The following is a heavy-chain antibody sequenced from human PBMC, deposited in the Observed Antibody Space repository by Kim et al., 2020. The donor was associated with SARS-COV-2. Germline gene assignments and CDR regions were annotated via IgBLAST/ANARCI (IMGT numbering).Heavy chain of an antibody. CDR2: ISGSGGST. CDR1: GFTFSSYA. Sequence: GESLRLSCAASGFTFSSYAMSWVRQAPGKGLEWVSAISGSGGSTYYADSVKGRFTISRDNSKNTLYLQMNSLRAEDTAVYYCAKEAAGLEYYYYYYGMDVWGQGTTVTVSS. D-gene: IGHD6-13*01. J-gene: IGHJ6*02. CDR3: AKEAAGLEYYYYYYGMDV. V-gene: IGHV3-23*01.